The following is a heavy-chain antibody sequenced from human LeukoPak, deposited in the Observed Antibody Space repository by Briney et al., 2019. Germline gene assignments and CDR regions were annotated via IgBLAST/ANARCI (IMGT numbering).Heavy chain of an antibody. Sequence: TGGSLRLSCAASGFPFSSSWVHWVRQAPGKGLVWVSRISGDGGSTEYADSVKGRFAIARDNAKNTLYLQMNSLRAEDTAVYYCAARFRDGLDSWGQGTMVTVSS. J-gene: IGHJ3*02. CDR1: GFPFSSSW. CDR2: ISGDGGST. CDR3: AARFRDGLDS. V-gene: IGHV3-74*01.